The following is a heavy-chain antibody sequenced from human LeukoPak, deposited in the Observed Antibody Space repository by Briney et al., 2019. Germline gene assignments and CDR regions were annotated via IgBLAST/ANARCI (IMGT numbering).Heavy chain of an antibody. CDR2: IYDSGST. J-gene: IGHJ1*01. V-gene: IGHV4-59*11. CDR3: ARGSDHDILTGYSQGYFQH. Sequence: SETLSLTCTESGGSISGHYWSWIRQTPGMGLEWLAYIYDSGSTNSNPSLKSRVTISVDTSKHQVSLKVRSVTAADTALYYCARGSDHDILTGYSQGYFQHWGQGTLVTVSS. D-gene: IGHD3-9*01. CDR1: GGSISGHY.